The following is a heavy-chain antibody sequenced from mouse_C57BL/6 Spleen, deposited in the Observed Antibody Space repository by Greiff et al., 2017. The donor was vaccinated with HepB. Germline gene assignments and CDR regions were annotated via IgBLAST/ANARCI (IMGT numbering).Heavy chain of an antibody. V-gene: IGHV1-55*01. D-gene: IGHD2-4*01. J-gene: IGHJ2*01. CDR3: AREGGDDDVEDY. Sequence: QVQLQQPGAELVKPGASVKMSCKASGYTFTSYWITWVKQRPGQGLEWIGDIYPGSGSTNYNEKFKSKATLTVDTSSSTAYMQLSSLTSEDSAVYDCAREGGDDDVEDYWGQGTTLTVSS. CDR1: GYTFTSYW. CDR2: IYPGSGST.